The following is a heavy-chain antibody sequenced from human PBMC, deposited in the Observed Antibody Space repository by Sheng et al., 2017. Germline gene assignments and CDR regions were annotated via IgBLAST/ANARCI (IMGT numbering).Heavy chain of an antibody. D-gene: IGHD2-15*01. Sequence: QVQLVQSGAEVKKPGSSVKVSCKASGGTFSSYTISWVRQAPGQGLEWMGRIIPILGIANYAQKFQGRVTITADKSTSTAYMELSSLRSEDTAVYYCARDRCSGGSCYSRPYYYYYMDVWGKGTTVTVSS. J-gene: IGHJ6*03. CDR2: IIPILGIA. CDR1: GGTFSSYT. V-gene: IGHV1-69*08. CDR3: ARDRCSGGSCYSRPYYYYYMDV.